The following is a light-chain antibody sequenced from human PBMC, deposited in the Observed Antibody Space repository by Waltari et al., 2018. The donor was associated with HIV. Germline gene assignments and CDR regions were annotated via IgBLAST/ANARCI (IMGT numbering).Light chain of an antibody. J-gene: IGLJ3*02. Sequence: QSALTQPVSVSGSPGQSITISCTGTSSDVGGHNYVSWYQQHPGKAPKVMIYDVSNRPSGVSNRFSGSKSGNTASLTISGLQAEDEADYYCSSYTSSSTTWTFGQGTK. CDR2: DVS. CDR1: SSDVGGHNY. V-gene: IGLV2-14*03. CDR3: SSYTSSSTTWT.